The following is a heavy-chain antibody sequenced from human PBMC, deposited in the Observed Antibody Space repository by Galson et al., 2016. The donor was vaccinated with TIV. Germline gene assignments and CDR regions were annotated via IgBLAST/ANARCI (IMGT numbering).Heavy chain of an antibody. D-gene: IGHD4-17*01. V-gene: IGHV3-33*01. CDR3: VRGDFGDYRDYFDY. CDR1: GFTFRDHG. Sequence: SLRLSCAASGFTFRDHGMHWVRQAAGKGLEWVAFIWYDGGNKYYVDSVKGRFTISRDNSKNTVYRQMNSLRAGDTAVYYCVRGDFGDYRDYFDYWGQGTLVTVSS. CDR2: IWYDGGNK. J-gene: IGHJ4*02.